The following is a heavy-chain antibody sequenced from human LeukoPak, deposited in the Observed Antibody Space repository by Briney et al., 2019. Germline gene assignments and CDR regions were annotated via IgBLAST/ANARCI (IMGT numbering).Heavy chain of an antibody. CDR2: ISDSSSTI. Sequence: PGGSLRLSCAASGFTFSSYGMNWVRQAPGKGLEWVSYISDSSSTIYYADSVKSRPTISRDNAKNSLYLQMNSLRAEDTAVYYCARWGATGYGDYWGQGTLVTVSS. V-gene: IGHV3-48*03. CDR1: GFTFSSYG. J-gene: IGHJ4*02. D-gene: IGHD3-9*01. CDR3: ARWGATGYGDY.